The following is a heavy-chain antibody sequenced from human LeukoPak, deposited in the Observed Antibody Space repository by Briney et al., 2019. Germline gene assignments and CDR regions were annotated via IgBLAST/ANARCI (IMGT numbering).Heavy chain of an antibody. CDR1: GFTFNNYG. CDR3: TRSSTTWYSYYCYDGMDV. V-gene: IGHV3-23*01. D-gene: IGHD6-13*01. Sequence: WGSLRLSCAASGFTFNNYGMSWVRQAPGKGLEWVSGISGGGVTTYYADSVKGRFTISRDNSKNTLYLQMNSLKTEDTAVYYCTRSSTTWYSYYCYDGMDVWGQGTTVTVSS. CDR2: ISGGGVTT. J-gene: IGHJ6*02.